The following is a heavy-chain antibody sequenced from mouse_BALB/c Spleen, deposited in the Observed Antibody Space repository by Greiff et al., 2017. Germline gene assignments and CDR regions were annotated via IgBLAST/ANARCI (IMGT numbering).Heavy chain of an antibody. V-gene: IGHV2-6-6*01. CDR2: IWGDGST. CDR1: GFSLTNSG. J-gene: IGHJ1*01. Sequence: QVQLKESGPGLVAPSQSLSITCTVSGFSLTNSGVHWVRQSPGKGLEWLGVIWGDGSTNYNSAFKSRLSISKDNSKSQVFLKMNSLQTDDTARYYCAKPDRYDVSWYFDVWGAGTTVTVSS. D-gene: IGHD2-14*01. CDR3: AKPDRYDVSWYFDV.